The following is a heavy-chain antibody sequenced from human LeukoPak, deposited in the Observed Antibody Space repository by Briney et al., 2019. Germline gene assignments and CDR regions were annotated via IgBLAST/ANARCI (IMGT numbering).Heavy chain of an antibody. CDR3: ARGVTAAASS. CDR2: INYIRST. Sequence: SETLSLTCTVSGDSITTYYWSWIRQPPGKGLEWIGYINYIRSTNYNPSPKNRVSISADISKTQFTLRLRSVTAADTAVYFCARGVTAAASSWGQGTLVTVSS. J-gene: IGHJ5*02. V-gene: IGHV4-59*01. CDR1: GDSITTYY. D-gene: IGHD6-13*01.